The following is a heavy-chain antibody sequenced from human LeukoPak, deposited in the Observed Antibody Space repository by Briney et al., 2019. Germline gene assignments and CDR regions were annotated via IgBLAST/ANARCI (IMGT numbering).Heavy chain of an antibody. CDR2: ISSSSDYI. Sequence: GGSLRLSCVASGFTFITYSMNWGRQAPGKGLEWVSSISSSSDYIYYADSVKGRFTISRDNAKNSLYLQMNSLRAEGTAVYYCAREVYYYDSSGFYYSGGFGYWGQGTLLTVSS. CDR3: AREVYYYDSSGFYYSGGFGY. CDR1: GFTFITYS. V-gene: IGHV3-21*01. J-gene: IGHJ4*02. D-gene: IGHD3-22*01.